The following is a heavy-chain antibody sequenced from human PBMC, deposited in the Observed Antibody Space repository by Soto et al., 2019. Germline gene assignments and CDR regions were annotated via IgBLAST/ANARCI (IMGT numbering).Heavy chain of an antibody. CDR2: IHYRGIT. CDR3: ARHCHHMLGVTAIPAWFDT. D-gene: IGHD2-21*02. J-gene: IGHJ5*02. CDR1: GGSISSSNYY. V-gene: IGHV4-39*01. Sequence: QLQLQESGPGLVKPPETLSLNCTVSGGSISSSNYYWGWIRQSPGKGLEWIGTIHYRGITYYNSSLKSRVSVSVEGCEGQLGLKLRSVTAADTAVYYCARHCHHMLGVTAIPAWFDTWGQGTLVSVSS.